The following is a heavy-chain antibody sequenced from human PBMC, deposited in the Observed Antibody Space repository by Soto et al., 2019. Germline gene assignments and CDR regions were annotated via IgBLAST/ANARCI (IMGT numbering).Heavy chain of an antibody. CDR2: IYHSGST. CDR1: GGSISSGGYS. J-gene: IGHJ6*02. CDR3: ARARSGYDLNYYYYGMDV. Sequence: SETLSLTCAVSGGSISSGGYSWSWIRQPPGKGLEWIGYIYHSGSTYYNPSLKSRVTISVDRSKNQFSLKLSSVTAADTAVYYCARARSGYDLNYYYYGMDVWGQGTTVTVSS. V-gene: IGHV4-30-2*01. D-gene: IGHD5-12*01.